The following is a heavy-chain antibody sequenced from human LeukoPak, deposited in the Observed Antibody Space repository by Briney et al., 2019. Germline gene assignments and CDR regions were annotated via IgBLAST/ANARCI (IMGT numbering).Heavy chain of an antibody. J-gene: IGHJ4*02. CDR3: ARVTGYMIEDYFDY. Sequence: SETLSLTCAVYGGSFSGYYWSWIRQPPGKGLKWIGEINHSGSTNYNPSLKSRVTISVDTSKNQFSLKLRSVTAADTAVYYCARVTGYMIEDYFDYWGQGTLVTVSS. CDR2: INHSGST. CDR1: GGSFSGYY. V-gene: IGHV4-34*01. D-gene: IGHD3-22*01.